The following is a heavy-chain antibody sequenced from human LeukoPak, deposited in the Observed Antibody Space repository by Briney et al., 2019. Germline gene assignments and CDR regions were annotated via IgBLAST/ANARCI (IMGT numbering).Heavy chain of an antibody. CDR1: GFTFSNYW. D-gene: IGHD3-10*01. CDR3: ARGRISMALNCFDP. Sequence: PGGSLRLSCAASGFTFSNYWMNWVRQAPGKGLEWVSYISSSGSTIYYADSVKGRFTISRDNAKNSLYLQMNSLRAEDTAVYYCARGRISMALNCFDPWGQGTLVTVSS. CDR2: ISSSGSTI. J-gene: IGHJ5*02. V-gene: IGHV3-48*04.